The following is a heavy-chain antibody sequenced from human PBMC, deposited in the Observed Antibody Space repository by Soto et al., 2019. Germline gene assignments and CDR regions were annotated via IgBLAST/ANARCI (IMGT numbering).Heavy chain of an antibody. CDR1: RFTFSSYW. J-gene: IGHJ5*02. V-gene: IGHV3-7*05. D-gene: IGHD2-15*01. CDR3: ARVTPNCSGGSCYSSWFDP. CDR2: IKQDGSEK. Sequence: GGSLRLSCAASRFTFSSYWMSWVRQAPGKGLEWVANIKQDGSEKYYVDSVKGRFTISRDNAKNSLYLQMNSLRAEDTAVYYCARVTPNCSGGSCYSSWFDPWGQGTLVTVSS.